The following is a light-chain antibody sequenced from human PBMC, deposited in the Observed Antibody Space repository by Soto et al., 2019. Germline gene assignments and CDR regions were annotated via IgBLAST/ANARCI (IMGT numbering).Light chain of an antibody. V-gene: IGKV1-5*01. J-gene: IGKJ1*01. CDR2: GAS. CDR1: ESMSNC. CDR3: KHYNSYSEA. Sequence: SPTTLSGSVGDGGTIPCRASESMSNCLAWYQQKPGKAPKLLISGASSLQSGVPSRFSGSGSGTEFTLTISSLQPDDFATYYCKHYNSYSEAFGQGTKVDI.